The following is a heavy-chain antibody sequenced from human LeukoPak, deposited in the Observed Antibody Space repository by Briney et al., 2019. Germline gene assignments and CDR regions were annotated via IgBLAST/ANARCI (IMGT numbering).Heavy chain of an antibody. Sequence: GGSLRLSCAASGFSFSVYETHWVRQAPGKGLEWISDISYSGATTYYADSVKGRFTISRDNAKNSLYLQMNGLRAEDTAVYSCTTLTVASNFDYWGQGTLVTVSS. D-gene: IGHD6-19*01. CDR1: GFSFSVYE. CDR2: ISYSGATT. J-gene: IGHJ4*02. CDR3: TTLTVASNFDY. V-gene: IGHV3-48*03.